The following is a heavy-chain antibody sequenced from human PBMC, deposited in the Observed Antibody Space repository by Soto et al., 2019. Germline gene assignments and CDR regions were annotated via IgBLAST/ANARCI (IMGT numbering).Heavy chain of an antibody. D-gene: IGHD2-15*01. CDR1: GFTFSDYY. J-gene: IGHJ4*02. CDR3: ARVRNPIVVVAATFDY. CDR2: ISSSSRYT. V-gene: IGHV3-11*05. Sequence: GGSLRLSCAASGFTFSDYYMSWIRQAPGKGLEWVSYISSSSRYTNYADSVKGRFTISRENAKNTLYLQMNSLRAEDTAVYYCARVRNPIVVVAATFDYWGQGT.